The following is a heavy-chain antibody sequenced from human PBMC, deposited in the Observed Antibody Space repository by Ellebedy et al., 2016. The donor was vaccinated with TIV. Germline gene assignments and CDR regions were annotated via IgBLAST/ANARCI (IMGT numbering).Heavy chain of an antibody. D-gene: IGHD6-19*01. J-gene: IGHJ3*02. CDR1: GGSISSSSYY. CDR3: ASPPGYSSGWYSPSFDAFDI. V-gene: IGHV4-39*01. CDR2: IYYSGST. Sequence: MPSETLSLTCTVSGGSISSSSYYWGWIRQPPGKGLEWIGSIYYSGSTYYNPSLKSRVTISVDTSKNQFSLKLSSVTAADTAVYYCASPPGYSSGWYSPSFDAFDIWGQGTMVTVSS.